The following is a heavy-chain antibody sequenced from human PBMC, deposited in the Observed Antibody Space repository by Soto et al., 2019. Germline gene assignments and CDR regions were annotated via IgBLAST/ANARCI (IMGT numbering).Heavy chain of an antibody. D-gene: IGHD1-20*01. CDR2: ISANDVGT. V-gene: IGHV3-23*01. J-gene: IGHJ4*02. CDR1: GFTLRNYA. Sequence: GGSLRLSCEASGFTLRNYAMTWVGQSPGKGLEWVSLISANDVGTYYAESVKTRFTISTDQSRNTVYLQMDSLRADDTAIYYCAKAKNDYNWDNRPPFDYWGQGTLVTVSS. CDR3: AKAKNDYNWDNRPPFDY.